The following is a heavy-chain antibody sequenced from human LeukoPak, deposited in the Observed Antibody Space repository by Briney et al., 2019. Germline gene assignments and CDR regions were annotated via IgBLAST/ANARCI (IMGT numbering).Heavy chain of an antibody. CDR3: ARDSFPDIAAAAKYNWFDP. J-gene: IGHJ5*02. CDR1: GGSFSGYY. Sequence: SETLSLTCAVYGGSFSGYYWSWIRQPPGKGLEWIGEIDHSGSTNYNPSLKSRVTISVDTSKNQFYLKLSSVTAADTAVYYCARDSFPDIAAAAKYNWFDPWGQGTLVTVSS. CDR2: IDHSGST. V-gene: IGHV4-34*01. D-gene: IGHD6-13*01.